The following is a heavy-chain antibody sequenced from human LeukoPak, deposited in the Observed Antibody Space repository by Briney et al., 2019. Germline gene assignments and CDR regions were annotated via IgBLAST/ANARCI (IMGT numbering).Heavy chain of an antibody. CDR1: GGSISSSSYY. CDR3: ARRLRLKNPGGDAFDI. D-gene: IGHD2/OR15-2a*01. CDR2: IYYSGST. Sequence: SENLSLTCTVSGGSISSSSYYWGWIRQPPGKGLEWIGSIYYSGSTYYNPSLKSRVTISVDTSKTQFSLKLDSVTAADTAVYYCARRLRLKNPGGDAFDIWGQGTVVTVSS. J-gene: IGHJ3*02. V-gene: IGHV4-39*07.